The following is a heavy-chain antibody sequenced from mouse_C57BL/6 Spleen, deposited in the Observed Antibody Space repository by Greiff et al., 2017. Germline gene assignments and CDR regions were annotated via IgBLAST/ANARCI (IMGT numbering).Heavy chain of an antibody. CDR1: GYSFTGYY. Sequence: EVQLQQSGPELVKPGASVKISCKASGYSFTGYYMNWVKQSPEKSLEWIGEINPSTGGTTYNQKFKAKATLTVDKSSSTAYMQLKSLTSEDSAVYYCARSYGNWGFAYWGQGTLVTVSA. D-gene: IGHD2-1*01. CDR2: INPSTGGT. CDR3: ARSYGNWGFAY. V-gene: IGHV1-42*01. J-gene: IGHJ3*01.